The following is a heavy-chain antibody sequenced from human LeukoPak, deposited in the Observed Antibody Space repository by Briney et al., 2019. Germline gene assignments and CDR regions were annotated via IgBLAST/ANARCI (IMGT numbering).Heavy chain of an antibody. CDR3: AREAPVEYYDFWSGYLAAPPQLNPGWFDP. J-gene: IGHJ5*02. CDR2: IYYSGST. V-gene: IGHV4-59*11. Sequence: SETLSLTCTVSGGSISSHYWSWIRQPPGKGLEWIGYIYYSGSTNYNPSLKSRVTISVDTSKNQFSLKLSSVTAADTAVYYCAREAPVEYYDFWSGYLAAPPQLNPGWFDPWGQGTLVTVSS. CDR1: GGSISSHY. D-gene: IGHD3-3*01.